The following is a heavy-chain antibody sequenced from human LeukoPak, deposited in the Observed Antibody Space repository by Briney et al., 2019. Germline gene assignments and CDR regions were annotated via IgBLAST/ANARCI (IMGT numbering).Heavy chain of an antibody. J-gene: IGHJ4*02. V-gene: IGHV3-48*04. CDR3: ARVRQGLAFDY. Sequence: GGSLRLSCAASGFTFSSYSMNWVRQAPGKGLEWVSYISSSSSSIYYADSVKGRFTISRDNAKNSLYLQMNSLRAEDTAVYYCARVRQGLAFDYWGQGTLVTVSS. CDR2: ISSSSSSI. CDR1: GFTFSSYS. D-gene: IGHD6-19*01.